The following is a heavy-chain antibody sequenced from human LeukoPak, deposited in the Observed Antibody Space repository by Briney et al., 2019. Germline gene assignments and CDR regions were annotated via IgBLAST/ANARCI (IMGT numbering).Heavy chain of an antibody. CDR2: ISSSSSYI. CDR1: GFTFSSYS. Sequence: GGSLRLSCAASGFTFSSYSMNWVRQAPGKGLEWVSSISSSSSYIYYADLVKGRFTISRDNAKNSLYLQMNSLRAEDTAVYYCARGYYDSSGYYGTYFQHWGQGTLVTVSS. CDR3: ARGYYDSSGYYGTYFQH. V-gene: IGHV3-21*01. J-gene: IGHJ1*01. D-gene: IGHD3-22*01.